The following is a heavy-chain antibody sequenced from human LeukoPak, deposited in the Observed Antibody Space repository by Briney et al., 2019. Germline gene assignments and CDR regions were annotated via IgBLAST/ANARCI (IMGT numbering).Heavy chain of an antibody. CDR2: IKSKTDGGTT. Sequence: PGGSLRLSCAASGFTSSNYAMNWVRQAPGKGLEWVGRIKSKTDGGTTDYAAPVKGRFTISRDDSKNTLYLQMNSLKTEDTAVYYCTTTPTKYYDFWSAYNDYWGQGTLVTVSS. J-gene: IGHJ4*02. D-gene: IGHD3-3*01. V-gene: IGHV3-15*07. CDR3: TTTPTKYYDFWSAYNDY. CDR1: GFTSSNYA.